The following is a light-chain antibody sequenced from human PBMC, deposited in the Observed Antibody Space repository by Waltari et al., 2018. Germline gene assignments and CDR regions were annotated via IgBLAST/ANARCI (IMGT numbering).Light chain of an antibody. Sequence: DIVMTQSPDSLAVSLGERATINCKSSQSVLYSSNNKNYLVCYQQKQGQPPKLLIYWASTRESGVPDRFSGSGSGTDVTLTISSLQAEDVAVYYCQQHYNTPITFGQGTRLEIK. CDR3: QQHYNTPIT. CDR2: WAS. J-gene: IGKJ5*01. CDR1: QSVLYSSNNKNY. V-gene: IGKV4-1*01.